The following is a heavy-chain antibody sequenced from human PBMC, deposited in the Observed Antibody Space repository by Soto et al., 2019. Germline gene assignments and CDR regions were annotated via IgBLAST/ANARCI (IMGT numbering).Heavy chain of an antibody. D-gene: IGHD3-3*01. CDR1: GFTFSSYA. J-gene: IGHJ6*02. Sequence: PGGSLRLSCAASGFTFSSYAMSWVRQAPGKGLEWVSAISGSGGSTYYADSVKGRFTISRDNSKNTLHLQMNSLRAEDTAVYYCAKAEGYYDFWSGLSGDYYYYGMDVWGQGITVTVSS. CDR3: AKAEGYYDFWSGLSGDYYYYGMDV. V-gene: IGHV3-23*01. CDR2: ISGSGGST.